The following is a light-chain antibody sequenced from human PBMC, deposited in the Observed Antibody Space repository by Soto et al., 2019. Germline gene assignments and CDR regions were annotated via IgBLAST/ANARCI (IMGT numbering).Light chain of an antibody. V-gene: IGKV3-20*01. CDR3: QQYGSSPRT. Sequence: EIVSTQSPGTLSLSPGDRATLSCRASQSLSRSQLAWYQQNPGQAPRLLIHDASSRATGISDRFTGSGSGTDFTLTITTLEPEDFAVYYCQQYGSSPRTFGLGTKVDIK. CDR2: DAS. J-gene: IGKJ1*01. CDR1: QSLSRSQ.